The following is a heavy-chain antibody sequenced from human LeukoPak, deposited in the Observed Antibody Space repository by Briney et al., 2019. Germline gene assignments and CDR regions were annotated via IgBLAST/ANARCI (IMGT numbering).Heavy chain of an antibody. D-gene: IGHD1-26*01. CDR3: ARARVGATGGFDY. V-gene: IGHV4-59*01. CDR1: GGSISSYY. Sequence: KPSETLSLTCTVSGGSISSYYWSWIRQPPWKGLEWIGYIYYSGSTNYNPSLKSRVTISVDTSKNQFSLKLSSVTAADTAMYYCARARVGATGGFDYWGQGTLVTVSS. CDR2: IYYSGST. J-gene: IGHJ4*02.